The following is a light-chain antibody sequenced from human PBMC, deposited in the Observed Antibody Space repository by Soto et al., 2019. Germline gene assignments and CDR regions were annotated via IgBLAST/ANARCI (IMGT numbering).Light chain of an antibody. CDR1: NIGSKT. Sequence: SYELTQSPSVSVAPGQTATITCGGNNIGSKTVHWYQQKPGQAPVLVVYDDSDRPSGIPERFSGSNSGNTATLIISRVEAGDEADYYCQVWDGTSDHVVFGGGTKLTVL. CDR3: QVWDGTSDHVV. V-gene: IGLV3-21*02. CDR2: DDS. J-gene: IGLJ2*01.